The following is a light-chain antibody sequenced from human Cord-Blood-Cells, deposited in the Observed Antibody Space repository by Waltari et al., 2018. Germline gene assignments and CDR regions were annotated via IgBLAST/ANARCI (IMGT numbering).Light chain of an antibody. CDR3: QQYYSTPYT. CDR2: WAS. J-gene: IGKJ2*01. V-gene: IGKV4-1*01. CDR1: QSVLYSSNNKNY. Sequence: DIVMTQSPDSLAASLGVKATINCKSSQSVLYSSNNKNYLAWYQQKPGQPPKLLIYWASTRESGVPDRFSGSGSGTDFTLTISSLQAEDVAVYYCQQYYSTPYTFGQGTKLEIK.